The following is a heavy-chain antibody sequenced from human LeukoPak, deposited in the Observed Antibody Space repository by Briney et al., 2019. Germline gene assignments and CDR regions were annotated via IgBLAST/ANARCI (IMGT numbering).Heavy chain of an antibody. D-gene: IGHD5-12*01. CDR2: INDSGST. J-gene: IGHJ4*02. Sequence: PSETLSLTCAVFGGSFSGFYWSWIRQPPGKGLEWIGEINDSGSTNYNPSLKSRVSISVDTSKNQFSLNLSSVTAADTAVYYCAGGGGYILGYAYWGQGTQVTVSS. V-gene: IGHV4-34*01. CDR3: AGGGGYILGYAY. CDR1: GGSFSGFY.